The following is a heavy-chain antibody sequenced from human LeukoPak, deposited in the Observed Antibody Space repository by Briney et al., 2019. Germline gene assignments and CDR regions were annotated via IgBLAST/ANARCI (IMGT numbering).Heavy chain of an antibody. J-gene: IGHJ5*02. D-gene: IGHD2-21*01. CDR2: IYPGDSDT. CDR3: ARRCVSGGLNWFDP. V-gene: IGHV5-51*01. CDR1: GYTFSSYW. Sequence: GESLKISCKGSGYTFSSYWIGRVRQMPGKGLEWMGIIYPGDSDTRYSPSFQGQVTISADKSISTAYLQWSSLKASDTAMYYCARRCVSGGLNWFDPWGQGTLVTVSS.